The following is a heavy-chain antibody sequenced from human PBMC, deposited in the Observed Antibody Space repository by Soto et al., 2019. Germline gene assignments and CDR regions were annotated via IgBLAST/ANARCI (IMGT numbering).Heavy chain of an antibody. CDR3: ARTWELLSGMDV. CDR2: INHRGSN. J-gene: IGHJ6*02. Sequence: QPLPRGLEWIGEINHRGSNNYSPPLKSRVTISVDTSKNQFSLKLSSVTAADTAVYYCARTWELLSGMDVWGQGTTVTVSS. V-gene: IGHV4-34*01. D-gene: IGHD1-26*01.